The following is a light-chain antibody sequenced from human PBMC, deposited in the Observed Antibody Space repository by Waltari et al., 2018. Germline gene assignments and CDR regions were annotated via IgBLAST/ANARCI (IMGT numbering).Light chain of an antibody. CDR1: QSINHY. CDR3: QQIHSLPTT. J-gene: IGKJ2*01. Sequence: DIQMTQSPSSLSASIGDRVTITCRASQSINHYLCWYQQKPGQAPKLLIYTASTLDDGVPSRFSGSGSGTEFTLTISSPQPEDFATYYCQQIHSLPTTFGQGTKVEIK. CDR2: TAS. V-gene: IGKV1-39*01.